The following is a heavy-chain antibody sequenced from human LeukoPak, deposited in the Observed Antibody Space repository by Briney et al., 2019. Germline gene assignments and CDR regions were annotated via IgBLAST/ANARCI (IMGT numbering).Heavy chain of an antibody. Sequence: ASVTVSFTTSVYTFTSYYMHWVRQAPGQGLERMGWVNTNSGGTNYAQKFQGRVTMTRDTSIITAYMELSRLRSNDTAVYYCARVYYYYDSSGILSLYFDYWGQGTLVTVSS. CDR3: ARVYYYYDSSGILSLYFDY. CDR1: VYTFTSYY. J-gene: IGHJ4*02. D-gene: IGHD3-22*01. CDR2: VNTNSGGT. V-gene: IGHV1-2*02.